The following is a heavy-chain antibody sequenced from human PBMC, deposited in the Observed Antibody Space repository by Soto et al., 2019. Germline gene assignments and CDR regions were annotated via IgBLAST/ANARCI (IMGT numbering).Heavy chain of an antibody. CDR2: ISGIGGST. Sequence: EVQLLESGGGWVQPGGSLRLSCAASGFTFSSYAMSWFRQAPGKGLGGVSAISGIGGSTYYADSVKARFTISRDNSKNTLYLQMNSLRAEDTAVYYCAANRGYNYYYGMDVWGQGTTVTVSS. D-gene: IGHD3-22*01. CDR3: AANRGYNYYYGMDV. CDR1: GFTFSSYA. V-gene: IGHV3-23*01. J-gene: IGHJ6*02.